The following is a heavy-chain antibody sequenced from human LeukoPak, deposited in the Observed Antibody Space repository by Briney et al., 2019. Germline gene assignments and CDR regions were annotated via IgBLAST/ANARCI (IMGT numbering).Heavy chain of an antibody. D-gene: IGHD2-2*02. J-gene: IGHJ5*02. V-gene: IGHV1-2*04. CDR3: ARGRWTGYCTSTNCYSGLDP. CDR1: GYTFTGYY. CDR2: INPNSGGT. Sequence: ASVKVSCKASGYTFTGYYMHWVRQAPGQGLEWMGWINPNSGGTNYAQKFQGWVTMTRDTSISTAYMELSRLRSDDTAVYYCARGRWTGYCTSTNCYSGLDPWGQGTLVTVSS.